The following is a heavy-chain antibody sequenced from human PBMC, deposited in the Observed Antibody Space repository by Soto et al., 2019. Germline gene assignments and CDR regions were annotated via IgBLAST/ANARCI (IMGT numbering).Heavy chain of an antibody. CDR3: AKDFEDYGDYGD. V-gene: IGHV3-9*01. CDR2: ISWNSGSI. J-gene: IGHJ4*02. Sequence: EVQLVESGGGLVQPGRSLRLSCAASGFTFDDYAMHWVRQAPGKGLEWVSGISWNSGSIGYADSVKGRFTISRDNAKNSLYLQMNSLRAEDTALYYCAKDFEDYGDYGDWGQGTLVTVSS. CDR1: GFTFDDYA. D-gene: IGHD4-17*01.